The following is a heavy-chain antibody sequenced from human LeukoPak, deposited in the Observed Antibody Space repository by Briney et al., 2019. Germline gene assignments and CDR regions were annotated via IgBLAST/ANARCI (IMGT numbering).Heavy chain of an antibody. V-gene: IGHV3-33*01. J-gene: IGHJ6*04. Sequence: GRSLRLSCAASRFTFSSYAMHWVRQAPGKGLEWVAVIWYDGSNKYYADSVKGRFTISRDNSKNTLYLQMNSLRAEDTAVYYCARDLRVCGNYPSGMDVWGKGTTVTVSS. CDR1: RFTFSSYA. CDR3: ARDLRVCGNYPSGMDV. CDR2: IWYDGSNK. D-gene: IGHD3-16*02.